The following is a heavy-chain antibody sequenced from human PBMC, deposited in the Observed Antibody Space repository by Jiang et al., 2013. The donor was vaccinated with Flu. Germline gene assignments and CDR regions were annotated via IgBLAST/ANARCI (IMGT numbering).Heavy chain of an antibody. CDR2: IYPGDSDT. CDR3: ARESAVAGTNAFDI. CDR1: GYIFTTYW. Sequence: VQLVESGAEVKKPGESLKISCKGSGYIFTTYWIGWVRQMPGKGLEWMGIIYPGDSDTRYSPSLQGQVTISADKSISTAYLQWSSLKASDTAMYYCARESAVAGTNAFDIWGQGTMVTVSS. D-gene: IGHD6-19*01. V-gene: IGHV5-51*01. J-gene: IGHJ3*02.